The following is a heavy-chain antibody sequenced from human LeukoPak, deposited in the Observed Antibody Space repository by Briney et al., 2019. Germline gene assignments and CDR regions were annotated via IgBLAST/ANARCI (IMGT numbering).Heavy chain of an antibody. Sequence: SVKVSCKASGGTFSSYAISWVRQAPGQGLEWMGGIIPIFGTANYAQKFQGRVTITADESTSTAYMELSSLRSEDTAVYYCARVEGDHYDSSGYSFDYWGQGTLVTVSS. V-gene: IGHV1-69*13. CDR2: IIPIFGTA. CDR1: GGTFSSYA. J-gene: IGHJ4*02. CDR3: ARVEGDHYDSSGYSFDY. D-gene: IGHD3-22*01.